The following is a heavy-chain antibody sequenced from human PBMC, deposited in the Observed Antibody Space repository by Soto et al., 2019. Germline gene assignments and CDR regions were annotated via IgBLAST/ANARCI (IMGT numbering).Heavy chain of an antibody. CDR3: ARGTKGAGGWYFDI. D-gene: IGHD1-26*01. Sequence: QLQVVQSEVEVKRPGASVRISCKASGLTLDNHAMTWVRQAPGKGLEWMGWNVAIFYNDATNYARKFQGRLTMARDTSPNTVYMDLSSLRSDDTAVYYCARGTKGAGGWYFDIWGRGTLVVVSS. V-gene: IGHV1-18*01. CDR2: NVAIFYNDAT. J-gene: IGHJ2*01. CDR1: GLTLDNHA.